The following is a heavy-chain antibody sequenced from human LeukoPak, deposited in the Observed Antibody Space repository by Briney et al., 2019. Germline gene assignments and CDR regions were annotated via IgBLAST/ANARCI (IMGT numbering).Heavy chain of an antibody. CDR2: INADGSTT. CDR1: GSGFTFNNYW. Sequence: PGGSLRLSCAASGSGFTFNNYWMHWVRQAPGKGLVWVSRINADGSTTSYADSVRGRFTISRDNAKNSLYLQMNSLRAEDTAVYYCARGSYIYGYVFDYWGQGTLVTVSS. D-gene: IGHD5-18*01. CDR3: ARGSYIYGYVFDY. J-gene: IGHJ4*02. V-gene: IGHV3-74*01.